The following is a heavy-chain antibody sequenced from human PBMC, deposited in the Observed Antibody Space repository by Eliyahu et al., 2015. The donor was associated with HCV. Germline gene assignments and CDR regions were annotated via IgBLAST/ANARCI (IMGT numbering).Heavy chain of an antibody. CDR3: AKGPGSGSYCDY. Sequence: QVQLVESGGGVVQPGRSLRLSCXAXGFXFSSYGMPWVRQAPGKGLEWVAVXSXDGSNKYYADSVKGXFTISRDNSKNTLYLQMNSLRAEDTAVYYCAKGPGSGSYCDYWGQGTLVTVSS. D-gene: IGHD1-26*01. CDR1: GFXFSSYG. J-gene: IGHJ4*02. V-gene: IGHV3-30*18. CDR2: XSXDGSNK.